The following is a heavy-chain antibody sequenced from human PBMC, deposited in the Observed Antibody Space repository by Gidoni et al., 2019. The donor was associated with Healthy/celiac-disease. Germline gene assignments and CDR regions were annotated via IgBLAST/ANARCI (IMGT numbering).Heavy chain of an antibody. CDR1: GFTFSSYA. D-gene: IGHD3-10*01. CDR2: ISGSGGST. V-gene: IGHV3-23*01. CDR3: AKRPSGSPRGYFDY. J-gene: IGHJ4*02. Sequence: EVQLLESGGGLVQPGGSLRLSCTASGFTFSSYAMSWVRQAPGKGLEWVSAISGSGGSTYYADSVKGRFTISRDNSKNTLYLQMNSLRAEDTAVYYYAKRPSGSPRGYFDYWGQGTLVTVSS.